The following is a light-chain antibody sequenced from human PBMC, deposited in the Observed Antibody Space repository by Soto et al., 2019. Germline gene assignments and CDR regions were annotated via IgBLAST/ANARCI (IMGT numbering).Light chain of an antibody. J-gene: IGLJ7*01. CDR3: SSCAGYNYAV. Sequence: QSALTQPPSASGSPGQSVTISCTGTGSDVGGYNYVSWYQQHPGKAPKLIIYEVTERPSGVPDRFSGSKSANTASLTVSGLEAEDEAEYYCSSCAGYNYAVFGGGTQLTVL. CDR2: EVT. CDR1: GSDVGGYNY. V-gene: IGLV2-8*01.